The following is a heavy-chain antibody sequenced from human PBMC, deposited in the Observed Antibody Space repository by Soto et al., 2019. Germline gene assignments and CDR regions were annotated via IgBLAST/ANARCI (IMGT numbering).Heavy chain of an antibody. Sequence: PGESLKISCTASGYSFITYWIGWVRQMPGKGLEWLGVIYPGDSDSRYSPSFQGLVTISADKSVSTAYLQWSSLRASDTAMYYCARLVGATTSGFDYRGQGTLVTVSS. V-gene: IGHV5-51*01. CDR1: GYSFITYW. CDR2: IYPGDSDS. CDR3: ARLVGATTSGFDY. D-gene: IGHD1-26*01. J-gene: IGHJ4*02.